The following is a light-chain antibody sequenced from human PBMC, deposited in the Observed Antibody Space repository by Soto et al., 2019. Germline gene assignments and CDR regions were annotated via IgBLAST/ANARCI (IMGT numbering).Light chain of an antibody. CDR2: DAS. CDR3: QQYNSYSWT. Sequence: DIQMTQSPSTLSASVGARVTITCRASQSVNTWLAWYQQKPGKAPVLLIYDASSLESGVPSRFSGSGSGTEFTLTISSLQPDDFATYYCQQYNSYSWTFGQGTKVDIK. CDR1: QSVNTW. J-gene: IGKJ1*01. V-gene: IGKV1-5*01.